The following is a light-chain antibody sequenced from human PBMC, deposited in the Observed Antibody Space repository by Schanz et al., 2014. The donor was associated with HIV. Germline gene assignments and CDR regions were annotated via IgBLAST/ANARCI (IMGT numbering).Light chain of an antibody. V-gene: IGKV3-20*01. Sequence: EIVLTQSPGTLSLSPGERATLSCRASQSVSSTYIAWYQQKPGQAPRILIYGAYNRATGIPDRFSGSGSGTDFSLTISRLEPEDFAVYYCHHYGGSFGPGTTVDYK. J-gene: IGKJ3*01. CDR2: GAY. CDR1: QSVSSTY. CDR3: HHYGGS.